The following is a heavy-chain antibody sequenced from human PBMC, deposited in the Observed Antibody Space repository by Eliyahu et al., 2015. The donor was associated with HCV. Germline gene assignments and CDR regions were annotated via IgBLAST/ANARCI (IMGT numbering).Heavy chain of an antibody. CDR3: AKGRDGYNSNYYYYGMDV. J-gene: IGHJ6*02. D-gene: IGHD5-24*01. CDR1: GFTFSXXA. V-gene: IGHV3-23*01. CDR2: ISGSGGST. Sequence: EVQLLESGGGLVQPGGSLRLSCAASGFTFSXXARSWVRQAPGKGLEWVSAISGSGGSTYYADSVKGRFTISRDNSKNTLYLQMNSLRAEDTAVYYCAKGRDGYNSNYYYYGMDVWGQGTTVTVSS.